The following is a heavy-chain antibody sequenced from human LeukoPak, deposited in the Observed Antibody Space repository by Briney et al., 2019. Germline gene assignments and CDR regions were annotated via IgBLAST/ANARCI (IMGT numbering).Heavy chain of an antibody. CDR2: IRYDGSDK. CDR3: AKDREGSAMDDY. J-gene: IGHJ4*02. Sequence: GGSLRLSCAASGFTFSSYGMHWVRQAPGKGREWVAFIRYDGSDKYYTKSVKGRFTTSRENSKNTLFLQMNSLRAEDTAVYYCAKDREGSAMDDYWGQGTLVTVSS. CDR1: GFTFSSYG. V-gene: IGHV3-30*02. D-gene: IGHD5-18*01.